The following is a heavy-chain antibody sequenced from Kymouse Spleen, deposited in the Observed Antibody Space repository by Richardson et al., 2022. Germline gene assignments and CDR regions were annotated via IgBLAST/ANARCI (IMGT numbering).Heavy chain of an antibody. J-gene: IGHJ5*02. CDR3: ARDSITMVRGVVDP. CDR2: ISSSSSYI. D-gene: IGHD3-10*01. CDR1: GFTFSSYS. V-gene: IGHV3-21*03. Sequence: EVQLVESGGGLVKPGGSLRLSCAASGFTFSSYSMNWVRQAPGKGLEWVSSISSSSSYIYYADSVKGRFTISRDNAKNSLYLQMNSLRAEDTAVYYCARDSITMVRGVVDPWGQGTLVTVSS.